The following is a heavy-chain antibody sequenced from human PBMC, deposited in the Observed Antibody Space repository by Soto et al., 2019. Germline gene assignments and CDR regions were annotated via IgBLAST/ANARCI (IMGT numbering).Heavy chain of an antibody. J-gene: IGHJ5*02. CDR2: ISSSGSTI. CDR1: GFTFSDYY. Sequence: GGSLRLSCAASGFTFSDYYMSWIRQAPGKGLEWVSYISSSGSTIYYADSVKGRFTISRDNAKNSLYLQMNSLRAEDTAVYYCARVTSNWNGDWFDPWGQGTLVTVSS. CDR3: ARVTSNWNGDWFDP. V-gene: IGHV3-11*01. D-gene: IGHD1-1*01.